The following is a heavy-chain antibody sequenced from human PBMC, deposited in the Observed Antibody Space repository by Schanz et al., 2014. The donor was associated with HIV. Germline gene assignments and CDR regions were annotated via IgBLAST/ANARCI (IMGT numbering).Heavy chain of an antibody. J-gene: IGHJ4*02. Sequence: EVQLVESGGGLVQPGRSLRLSCAASGFTFDDYAMHWVRQAPGKGLEWVSCISWNSGSIGYADSVKGRFTISRDKAKNSLYMQMNSLRAEDTALYYCACECDYGGNSCFDYWGQGTLATVSS. V-gene: IGHV3-9*01. CDR3: ACECDYGGNSCFDY. D-gene: IGHD4-17*01. CDR1: GFTFDDYA. CDR2: ISWNSGSI.